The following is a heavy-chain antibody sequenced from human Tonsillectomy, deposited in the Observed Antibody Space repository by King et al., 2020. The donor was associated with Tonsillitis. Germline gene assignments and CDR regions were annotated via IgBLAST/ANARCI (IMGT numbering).Heavy chain of an antibody. CDR1: GFTFSSYA. D-gene: IGHD3-16*01. CDR3: AKVGDTPVSGSDGPIDN. Sequence: VQLVESGGGVVQPGGSLRLSCAASGFTFSSYAIHWVRQAPGKGPEWVALISYDGNNKYYTDSVEGRFSISRDNSKNTVDLQMNSLRPEDTAVYFCAKVGDTPVSGSDGPIDNWGQGALVTVSS. J-gene: IGHJ4*02. V-gene: IGHV3-30*04. CDR2: ISYDGNNK.